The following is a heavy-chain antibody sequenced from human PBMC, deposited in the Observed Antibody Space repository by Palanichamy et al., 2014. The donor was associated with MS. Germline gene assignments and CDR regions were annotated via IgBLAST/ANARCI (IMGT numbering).Heavy chain of an antibody. CDR3: VRVGGVPLGSFDV. Sequence: QVQLQESGPGLVKPWETLSLTYTVSGGSINNYYWSWIRQAAGKGLEWIGRLYTSGSTDYNPSLKSRVSMSGDTSKNQFSLKMTSVTAADTAVYYCVRVGGVPLGSFDVWGQGTMVTVSS. CDR2: LYTSGST. CDR1: GGSINNYY. V-gene: IGHV4-4*07. D-gene: IGHD3-16*01. J-gene: IGHJ3*01.